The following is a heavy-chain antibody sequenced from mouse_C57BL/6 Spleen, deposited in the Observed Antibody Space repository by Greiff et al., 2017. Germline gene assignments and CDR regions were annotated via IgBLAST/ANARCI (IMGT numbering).Heavy chain of an antibody. CDR2: IDPTSGGT. V-gene: IGHV1-72*01. CDR1: GYTFTSYW. CDR3: ARGNYYGSSPFDY. D-gene: IGHD1-1*01. J-gene: IGHJ2*01. Sequence: VQLQQPGAELVKPGASVKLSCKASGYTFTSYWMHWVKQRPGRGLEWIGRIDPTSGGTKYNEKFKSKATLTVDKPSSTAYMQLSSLTSEDSAVYYCARGNYYGSSPFDYWGQGPTLTVSS.